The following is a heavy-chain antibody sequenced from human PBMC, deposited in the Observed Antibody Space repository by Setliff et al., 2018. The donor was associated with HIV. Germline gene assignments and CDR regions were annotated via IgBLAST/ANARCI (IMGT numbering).Heavy chain of an antibody. D-gene: IGHD6-13*01. V-gene: IGHV4-61*02. J-gene: IGHJ6*03. CDR2: IYSSGIT. CDR1: GGSISSGSYF. CDR3: ARHRDPPGSRWIYYYYYMDL. Sequence: SETLSLTCTVSGGSISSGSYFWNWIRQPAGKGLEWIGRIYSSGITNYNPSLKSRLTISLDTSKNQVSLRLSSVTAADTGVYYCARHRDPPGSRWIYYYYYMDLWGEGTTVTVSS.